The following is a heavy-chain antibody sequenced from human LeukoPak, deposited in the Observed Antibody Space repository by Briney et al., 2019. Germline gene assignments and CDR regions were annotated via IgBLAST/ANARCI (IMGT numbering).Heavy chain of an antibody. CDR2: IGIRSSTI. V-gene: IGHV3-48*01. J-gene: IGHJ4*02. CDR1: GFTFSNYN. D-gene: IGHD3-22*01. Sequence: GGSLRLSCAASGFTFSNYNMNWVRQAPGKGLEWISYIGIRSSTIYYADSVKGRFTISRDNAKNSLYLQMNSLRAEDTAIYYCARDQQPKKYYYDSSGSSAYWGQGTLVTVSS. CDR3: ARDQQPKKYYYDSSGSSAY.